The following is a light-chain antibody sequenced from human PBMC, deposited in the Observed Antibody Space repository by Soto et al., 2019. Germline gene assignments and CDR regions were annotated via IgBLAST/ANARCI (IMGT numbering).Light chain of an antibody. CDR1: SADVGSYNL. V-gene: IGLV2-23*02. CDR2: EVS. Sequence: QSALTQPASVSGSPGQSITISCTGTSADVGSYNLVSWYQQHPGKAPKLMIYEVSKRTSGVSNRFSASKSGNTASLTIAGLQAEDEAEYSCCSYAGRSTHVVFGGGTKVTVL. CDR3: CSYAGRSTHVV. J-gene: IGLJ2*01.